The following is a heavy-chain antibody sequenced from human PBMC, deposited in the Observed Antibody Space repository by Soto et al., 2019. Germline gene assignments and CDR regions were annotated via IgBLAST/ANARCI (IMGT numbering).Heavy chain of an antibody. CDR2: IDWDDDK. D-gene: IGHD1-20*01. V-gene: IGHV2-70*04. CDR1: GFSLSTSGMR. CDR3: ARIGINEGWFEP. J-gene: IGHJ5*02. Sequence: GPTLVNPTQTLTLTFTFSGFSLSTSGMRVSWIRQPPGKALEWLARIDWDDDKFYSTSLKTRLTISKDTSKNQVVLTMTNMDPVDTATYYCARIGINEGWFEPWGQGTLVTVSS.